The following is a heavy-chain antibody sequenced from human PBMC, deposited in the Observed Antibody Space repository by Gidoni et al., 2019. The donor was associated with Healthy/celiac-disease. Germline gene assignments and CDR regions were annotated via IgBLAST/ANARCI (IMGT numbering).Heavy chain of an antibody. D-gene: IGHD4-17*01. Sequence: EVQLVESGGGSVQPGGSLRLSYAASGFPGSSYEMNWVRQAPGTGLEWVSYISSSGSTIYYADSVKVRFTISRDNVKTSMYLQMISRRAADTAVYYCARVFGYGVYWDFDYWGQGTLVTVSS. V-gene: IGHV3-48*03. CDR2: ISSSGSTI. CDR3: ARVFGYGVYWDFDY. J-gene: IGHJ4*02. CDR1: GFPGSSYE.